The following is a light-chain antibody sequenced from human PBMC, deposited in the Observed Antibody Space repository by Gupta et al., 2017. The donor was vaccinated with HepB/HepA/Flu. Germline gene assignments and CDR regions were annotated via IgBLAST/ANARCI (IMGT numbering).Light chain of an antibody. Sequence: EIVCTHSRATLSLSPGERATLSCRASQSVSSYLAWYQQKPGQAPRLLIYDASNMDTGISARFSGSEYGIYLSLTISSREPEDFAVYYFQQRSNWPQCSFGQGTKLDIK. V-gene: IGKV3-11*01. J-gene: IGKJ2*04. CDR2: DAS. CDR3: QQRSNWPQCS. CDR1: QSVSSY.